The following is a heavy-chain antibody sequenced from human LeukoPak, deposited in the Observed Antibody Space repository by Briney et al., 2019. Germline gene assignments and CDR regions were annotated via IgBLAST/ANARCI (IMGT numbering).Heavy chain of an antibody. J-gene: IGHJ4*02. CDR3: TPYYYDSSGLFYFDY. CDR1: GFTFSRYA. CDR2: ISGSGDGT. D-gene: IGHD3-22*01. Sequence: PGGSLRLSCAASGFTFSRYAMSWVRQAPGKGLEWVSAISGSGDGTYYADSVKGRFTISRDDSKNTAYLQMNSLKTEDTAVYYCTPYYYDSSGLFYFDYWGQGTLVTVSS. V-gene: IGHV3-23*01.